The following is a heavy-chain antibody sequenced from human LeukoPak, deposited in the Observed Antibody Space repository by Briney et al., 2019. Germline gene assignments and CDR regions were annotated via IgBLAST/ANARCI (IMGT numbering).Heavy chain of an antibody. V-gene: IGHV4-34*01. Sequence: PSETLSLTCAVYGGSFSGYYWSWIRQPPGKGLEWIGEINHSGSTNYNPSLKSRVTISVDTSKNQFSLKLSSVTAADTAVYYCATFKDYCSSTSCSPWGQGTLVTVSS. J-gene: IGHJ5*02. CDR1: GGSFSGYY. CDR2: INHSGST. CDR3: ATFKDYCSSTSCSP. D-gene: IGHD2-2*01.